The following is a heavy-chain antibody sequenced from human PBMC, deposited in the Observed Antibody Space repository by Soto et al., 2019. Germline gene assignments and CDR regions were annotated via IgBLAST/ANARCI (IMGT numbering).Heavy chain of an antibody. CDR3: AILVVAAGHDAFDI. Sequence: WGSLRLSCSASVFTFSSYGMHWFRQAPGKGLEWVAVISYDGSNKYYADSVKGRFTISRDNSKNTLYLQMNSLRAEDTAVYYCAILVVAAGHDAFDIWGQGTMVTVSS. CDR1: VFTFSSYG. J-gene: IGHJ3*02. V-gene: IGHV3-30*03. CDR2: ISYDGSNK. D-gene: IGHD2-15*01.